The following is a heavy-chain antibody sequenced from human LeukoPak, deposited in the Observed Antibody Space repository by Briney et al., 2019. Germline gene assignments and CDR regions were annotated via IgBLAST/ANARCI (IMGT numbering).Heavy chain of an antibody. V-gene: IGHV3-30*04. Sequence: PGGSLRLSCAASGFTFSSYAMRWVRQAPGKGLEWVAVISYDGSNKYYADSVKGRFTISRDSSKNTLYLQMNSLRAEDTAVYYCARDPMGATEGSDASDIWGQGTMVTVSS. D-gene: IGHD1-26*01. J-gene: IGHJ3*02. CDR2: ISYDGSNK. CDR1: GFTFSSYA. CDR3: ARDPMGATEGSDASDI.